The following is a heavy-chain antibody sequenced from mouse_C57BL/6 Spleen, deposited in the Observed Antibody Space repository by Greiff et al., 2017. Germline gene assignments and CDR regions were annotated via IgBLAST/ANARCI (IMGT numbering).Heavy chain of an antibody. D-gene: IGHD1-1*01. CDR3: ARITTVVPYAMDY. Sequence: EVKLQESGPELVKPGASVKMSCKASGYTFTDYNMHWVKQSHGKSLEWIGYINPNNGGTSYNQKFKGKATLTVNKSSSTAYMELRSLTSEDSAVYYCARITTVVPYAMDYWGQGTSVTVSS. V-gene: IGHV1-22*01. CDR2: INPNNGGT. CDR1: GYTFTDYN. J-gene: IGHJ4*01.